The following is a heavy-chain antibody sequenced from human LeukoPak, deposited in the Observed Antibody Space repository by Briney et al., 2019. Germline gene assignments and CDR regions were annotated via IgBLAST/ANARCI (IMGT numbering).Heavy chain of an antibody. CDR2: IKQDGSEK. CDR3: ARSYSKPHMRDAFDI. Sequence: GGSLRLSCAASGFTFSSYWMSWVRQAPGKGLEWVANIKQDGSEKYYADSVKGRFTISRDNSKNTLYLQMNSLRAEDTAVYYCARSYSKPHMRDAFDIWGQGTMVTVSS. V-gene: IGHV3-7*01. J-gene: IGHJ3*02. CDR1: GFTFSSYW. D-gene: IGHD4-11*01.